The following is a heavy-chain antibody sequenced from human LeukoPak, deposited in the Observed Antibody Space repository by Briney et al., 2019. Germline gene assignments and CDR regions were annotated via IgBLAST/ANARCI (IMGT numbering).Heavy chain of an antibody. CDR3: ARVYYYGSGSTNYYYYGMDV. Sequence: GASVKVSCKASGGTFSSYAISWVRQAPGQGLEWMGRIIPILGIANYAQKFQGRVTITADKSTSTAYMELSSLRSEDTAVYYCARVYYYGSGSTNYYYYGMDVWGQGTTVTVSS. CDR2: IIPILGIA. J-gene: IGHJ6*02. D-gene: IGHD3-10*01. V-gene: IGHV1-69*04. CDR1: GGTFSSYA.